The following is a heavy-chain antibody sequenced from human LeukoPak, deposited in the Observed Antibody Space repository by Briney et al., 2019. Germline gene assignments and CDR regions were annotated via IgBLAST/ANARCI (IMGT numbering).Heavy chain of an antibody. D-gene: IGHD3-10*01. Sequence: ASVKVSCKASGDSFTNYDINWVRQATGQGLVWMGWMNPKSGDTGYSQKVQGRVFITRDTSINTAHMELSSLGSDDTAVYYCARDGRGSGSSWFDPWGQGTLVIVSS. CDR2: MNPKSGDT. J-gene: IGHJ5*02. CDR1: GDSFTNYD. CDR3: ARDGRGSGSSWFDP. V-gene: IGHV1-8*03.